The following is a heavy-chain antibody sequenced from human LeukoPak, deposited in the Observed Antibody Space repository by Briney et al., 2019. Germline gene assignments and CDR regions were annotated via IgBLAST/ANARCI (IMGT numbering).Heavy chain of an antibody. CDR2: ISYDGSKK. Sequence: GGSLRLSCAASGFTFSSYGMHWVRQAPGKGLEWVAVISYDGSKKYYADDVKVRLTISRDNSQNTLYLPMNSPRAEDTAVYSCAKTPVPARSSWYDYWGQGTLVTVSS. V-gene: IGHV3-30*18. CDR1: GFTFSSYG. J-gene: IGHJ4*02. CDR3: AKTPVPARSSWYDY. D-gene: IGHD6-13*01.